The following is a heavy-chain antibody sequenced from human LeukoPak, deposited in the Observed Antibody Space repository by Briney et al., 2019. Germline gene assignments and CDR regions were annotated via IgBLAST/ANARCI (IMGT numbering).Heavy chain of an antibody. Sequence: GGSLRLSCVASGFSFSGYWMAGVGQAPGKGLEWVANIKYDGSLKFYVDSVKGRFTISRDNAKNSLYLEMNSLRADDTAVYFCASSHDSSGNDWGQGTMVTVSS. CDR1: GFSFSGYW. CDR3: ASSHDSSGND. CDR2: IKYDGSLK. V-gene: IGHV3-7*01. J-gene: IGHJ4*02. D-gene: IGHD3-22*01.